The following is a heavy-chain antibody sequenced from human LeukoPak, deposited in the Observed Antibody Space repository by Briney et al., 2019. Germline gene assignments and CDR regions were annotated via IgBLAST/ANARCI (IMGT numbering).Heavy chain of an antibody. CDR2: INPNSGNT. CDR3: ARGREGSYALYYYYMDV. D-gene: IGHD1-26*01. CDR1: GYTFTSYD. V-gene: IGHV1-8*01. Sequence: RASVKVSCKASGYTFTSYDSNWVRQATGQGLEWMGRINPNSGNTGYAQKFQGRVTMTRNTSISTAYMELSSLRSEDAAVYDCARGREGSYALYYYYMDVWGKGTTVTVSS. J-gene: IGHJ6*03.